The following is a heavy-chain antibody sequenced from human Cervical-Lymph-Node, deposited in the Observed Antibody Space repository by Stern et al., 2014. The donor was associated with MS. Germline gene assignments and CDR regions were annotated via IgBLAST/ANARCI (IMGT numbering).Heavy chain of an antibody. V-gene: IGHV3-11*01. CDR3: ARGTHYGDKRNWFDP. CDR2: IGSRGSTV. Sequence: VQLVESGGGLVKPGGSLRLSCEASGFSFSDYYMSWIRQAPGKGLEWLSYIGSRGSTVYYTESVKLRFTISRDNARTTLYLQMDSLRSEYTALYYCARGTHYGDKRNWFDPWGQGILVTVSS. D-gene: IGHD4-17*01. CDR1: GFSFSDYY. J-gene: IGHJ5*02.